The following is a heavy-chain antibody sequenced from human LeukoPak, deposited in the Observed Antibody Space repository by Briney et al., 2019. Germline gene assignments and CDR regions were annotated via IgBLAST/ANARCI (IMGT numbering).Heavy chain of an antibody. CDR2: IYYSGST. J-gene: IGHJ4*02. CDR3: ARLSAVVVVAANHSIDPHFDY. V-gene: IGHV4-59*08. Sequence: PSETLSLTCTVSGGSISSYYWSWIRQPPGKGLEWIGYIYYSGSTNYNPSLKSRVTISVDTSKNQFSLKLSSVTAADTAVYYCARLSAVVVVAANHSIDPHFDYWGQGTLVTVSS. D-gene: IGHD2-15*01. CDR1: GGSISSYY.